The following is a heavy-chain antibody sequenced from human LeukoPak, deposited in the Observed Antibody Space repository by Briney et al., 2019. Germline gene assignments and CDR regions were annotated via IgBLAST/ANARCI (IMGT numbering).Heavy chain of an antibody. D-gene: IGHD3-10*01. CDR2: ISSSGSTI. CDR3: ARALITPLWFGELSQAPGPYYYYYGMDV. J-gene: IGHJ6*02. CDR1: GFTFSDYY. V-gene: IGHV3-11*01. Sequence: GGSLRLSCAASGFTFSDYYMSWIRQAPGKGLEWVSYISSSGSTIYYADSVKGRFTISRDNAKNSLYLQMNSLRAEDTAVYYCARALITPLWFGELSQAPGPYYYYYGMDVWGQGTTVTVSS.